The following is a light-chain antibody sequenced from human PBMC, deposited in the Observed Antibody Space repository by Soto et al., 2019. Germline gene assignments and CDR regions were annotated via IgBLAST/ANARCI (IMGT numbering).Light chain of an antibody. J-gene: IGKJ2*01. CDR2: KAS. CDR3: QQYSKEST. Sequence: DVEMTQSPSTLHKSVGDRVTINCRASQNVSNWLAWYQQKPGKAPKLQIYKASRLESGVPSRFSASGSGTDFTLTINSLQSDDFATYFCQQYSKESTFGLGTKLEIK. V-gene: IGKV1-5*03. CDR1: QNVSNW.